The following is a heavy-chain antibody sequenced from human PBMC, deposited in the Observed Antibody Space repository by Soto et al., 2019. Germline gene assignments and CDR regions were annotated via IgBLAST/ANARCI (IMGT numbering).Heavy chain of an antibody. D-gene: IGHD3-16*01. Sequence: QVELVLSGPEVKKPGASVKVSCKASGYSFTNYAIGWVRQAPGQGLEWVGWISPFHGDTNYAQNFQGRITVTTDSSTSTAYMDLGRLRSDDTAVYYCARSDHVDRYFDYWGQGTRITVSS. CDR2: ISPFHGDT. V-gene: IGHV1-18*01. J-gene: IGHJ4*02. CDR3: ARSDHVDRYFDY. CDR1: GYSFTNYA.